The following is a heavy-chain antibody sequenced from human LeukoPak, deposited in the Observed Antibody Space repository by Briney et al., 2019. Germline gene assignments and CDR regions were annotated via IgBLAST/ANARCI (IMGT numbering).Heavy chain of an antibody. Sequence: PSETLSLTCAVSGGSISSGGYSWSWIRQPPGKGLEWIGYIYHSGSTYYNPSLKSRVIISVDGSKNQFSLKLSSVTAADTAVYYCARSDRRDGYIDYFDYWGQGTLVTVSS. V-gene: IGHV4-30-2*01. CDR2: IYHSGST. CDR3: ARSDRRDGYIDYFDY. J-gene: IGHJ4*02. D-gene: IGHD5-12*01. CDR1: GGSISSGGYS.